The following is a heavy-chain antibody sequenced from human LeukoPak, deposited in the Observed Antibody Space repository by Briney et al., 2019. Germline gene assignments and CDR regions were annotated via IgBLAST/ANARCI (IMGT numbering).Heavy chain of an antibody. Sequence: GGSLRLSCAASGFIFTDHWMSWVRQAPGKGLEWVANIKEDESTKFYADSVRGRFTISTDNAKSSVYLQMNNLRVEDTALYYCARAVDVADYWGRGTLVTVSS. CDR3: ARAVDVADY. D-gene: IGHD3-16*01. CDR1: GFIFTDHW. J-gene: IGHJ4*02. CDR2: IKEDESTK. V-gene: IGHV3-7*01.